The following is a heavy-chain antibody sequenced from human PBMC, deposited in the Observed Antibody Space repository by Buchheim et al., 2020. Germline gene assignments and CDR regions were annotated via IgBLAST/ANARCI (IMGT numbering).Heavy chain of an antibody. CDR3: ARDRGFYDTTGASDY. D-gene: IGHD3-22*01. J-gene: IGHJ4*02. CDR2: INHSGST. CDR1: GGSFSGYY. V-gene: IGHV4-34*01. Sequence: QVQLQQWGAGLLKPSETLSLTCAVYGGSFSGYYWSWIRQPPGKGLEWIGEINHSGSTNYNPSLKSRVTISVDTSKNQFSLKLSSVTAADTAVYYCARDRGFYDTTGASDYWGQGT.